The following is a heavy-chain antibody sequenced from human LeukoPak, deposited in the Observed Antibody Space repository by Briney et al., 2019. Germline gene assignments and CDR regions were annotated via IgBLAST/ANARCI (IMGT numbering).Heavy chain of an antibody. D-gene: IGHD3-10*01. CDR1: GGSISSYY. J-gene: IGHJ5*02. V-gene: IGHV4-59*01. CDR3: ARDLAYGSGSYLGFDP. CDR2: IYYSGST. Sequence: SETLSLTCTVSGGSISSYYWSWIRQPPGKGLEWIGYIYYSGSTNYNPSLKSQVTISVDTSKNQFSLKLSSVTAADTAVYYCARDLAYGSGSYLGFDPWGQGTLVTVSS.